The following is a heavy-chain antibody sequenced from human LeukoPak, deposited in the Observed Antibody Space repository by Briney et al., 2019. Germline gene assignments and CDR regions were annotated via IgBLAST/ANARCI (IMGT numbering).Heavy chain of an antibody. D-gene: IGHD3-22*01. Sequence: GGSLRLSCAASGFTFSSYAMSWVRQAPGKGLEWVSAISGSGGSTYYADSVKGRFTISRDNSKNTLYLQMNSLRAEDTAVYYCAKDQSVYYYDSRSIDYWGQGTLVTVSS. CDR3: AKDQSVYYYDSRSIDY. V-gene: IGHV3-23*01. J-gene: IGHJ4*02. CDR1: GFTFSSYA. CDR2: ISGSGGST.